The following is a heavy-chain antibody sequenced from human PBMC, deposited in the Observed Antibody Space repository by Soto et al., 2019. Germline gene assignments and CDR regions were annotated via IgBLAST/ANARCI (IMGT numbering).Heavy chain of an antibody. J-gene: IGHJ5*01. D-gene: IGHD4-17*01. Sequence: QVQLQVSGPGLLRPSETLSLTCRVSGASMTSYHWTWIRQSPGKGLEWIGNVYYNGATTYNPSLRSRVAISIDTSEKQFSLKLNSLTAADSANYFCARAGQTVSFFDFWAQGALVAISS. CDR2: VYYNGAT. V-gene: IGHV4-59*01. CDR1: GASMTSYH. CDR3: ARAGQTVSFFDF.